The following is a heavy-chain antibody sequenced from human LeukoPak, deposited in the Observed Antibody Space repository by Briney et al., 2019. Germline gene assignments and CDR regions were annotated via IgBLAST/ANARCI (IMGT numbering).Heavy chain of an antibody. CDR1: GFIFSSYE. J-gene: IGHJ6*02. CDR2: ISSGGSNV. V-gene: IGHV3-48*03. CDR3: ARRFKGAMDV. Sequence: GGSLRPSCAASGFIFSSYEMNWVRQAPGKGLEWVSYISSGGSNVNYADSVKGRFLISRDNAKNSLYLQINSLRAEDTAVYYCARRFKGAMDVWGQGTTGTVSS.